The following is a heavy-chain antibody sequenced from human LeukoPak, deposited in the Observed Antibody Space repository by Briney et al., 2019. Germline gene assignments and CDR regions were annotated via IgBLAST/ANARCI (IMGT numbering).Heavy chain of an antibody. CDR1: GGSTNTYC. D-gene: IGHD5-12*01. J-gene: IGHJ4*02. CDR3: ARDRSGYSEYYFDY. V-gene: IGHV4-4*07. Sequence: SETLSLTCTVSGGSTNTYCWSWIRQPAEKGLEWIGRIDPSGSTYYNPSLKGRVTISIDKSKNQFSLRLTSVTAADTAVYYCARDRSGYSEYYFDYWGQGSLVTVSS. CDR2: IDPSGST.